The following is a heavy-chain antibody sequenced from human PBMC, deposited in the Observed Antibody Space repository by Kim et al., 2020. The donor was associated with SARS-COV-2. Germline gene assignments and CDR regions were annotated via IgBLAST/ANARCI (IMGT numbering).Heavy chain of an antibody. CDR3: AIQRDGYNYAIDP. D-gene: IGHD5-12*01. J-gene: IGHJ5*02. CDR2: IIPLYDTT. CDR1: GGTFSSFV. Sequence: SVKVSCKASGGTFSSFVFSWVRQAPGQGLEWMGGIIPLYDTTIYAQTFKGRVTITEDESTSTAYMELSSLRSEDTAVYYCAIQRDGYNYAIDPWGQGTVVTVSS. V-gene: IGHV1-69*13.